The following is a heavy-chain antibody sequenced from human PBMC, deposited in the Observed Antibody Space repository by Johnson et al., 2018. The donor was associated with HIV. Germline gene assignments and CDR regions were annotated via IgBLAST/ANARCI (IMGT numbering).Heavy chain of an antibody. CDR1: GFTFDDYA. D-gene: IGHD2-8*01. V-gene: IGHV3-9*01. CDR3: ARAAEYCTNGVCYYAFDI. J-gene: IGHJ3*02. CDR2: ISCNSGSR. Sequence: VQLVESGGGVVQPGRSLRLSCAASGFTFDDYAMHWVRQPPGKGLEWVSGISCNSGSRGYADSVKGRFTISRDHAKNSLYLQMNSLRAENTALFYCARAAEYCTNGVCYYAFDIWGQGTMVTVSS.